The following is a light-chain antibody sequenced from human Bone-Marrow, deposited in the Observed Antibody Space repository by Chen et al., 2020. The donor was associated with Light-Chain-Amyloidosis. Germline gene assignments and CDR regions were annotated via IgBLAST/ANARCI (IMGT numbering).Light chain of an antibody. Sequence: SYELLQPPSMSVSPGQTATITCSGEKLEDKYVCWYQQKPGQSPVLVIYRDTKRPSGIPGRFSGANSGNTATLTISGTPALDEADCYCQAWDSSTVVFGGGTRLTVL. CDR2: RDT. CDR1: KLEDKY. CDR3: QAWDSSTVV. V-gene: IGLV3-1*01. J-gene: IGLJ2*01.